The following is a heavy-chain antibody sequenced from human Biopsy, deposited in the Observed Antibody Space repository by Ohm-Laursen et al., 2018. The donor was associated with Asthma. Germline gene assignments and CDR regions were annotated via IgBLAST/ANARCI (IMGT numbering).Heavy chain of an antibody. CDR3: ARCQVGYSSGWSLLLKKIYYPGMDV. CDR2: IMTVFGTT. Sequence: SVKVSCKAPGGTFSNFAISWVRQAPGQGLEWLGGIMTVFGTTNYAQKFQGRVTITADESTSTAYMEVTSLRSEDTAIYYCARCQVGYSSGWSLLLKKIYYPGMDVWGQGTAVTVPS. J-gene: IGHJ6*02. D-gene: IGHD6-19*01. V-gene: IGHV1-69*13. CDR1: GGTFSNFA.